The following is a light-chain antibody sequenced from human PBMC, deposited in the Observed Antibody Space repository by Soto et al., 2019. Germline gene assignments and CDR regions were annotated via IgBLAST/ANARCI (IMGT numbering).Light chain of an antibody. V-gene: IGLV2-14*01. Sequence: QSVLTQPASVSGSPGQSITISCTGTSSDVGTYTYVSWYKQHPGKAPKLVIYEVTNRPSGVSNRFAGSKSGNTASLTISGLQAEDEGDYYCSSYTSSSTRVFGGGTKLTVL. CDR3: SSYTSSSTRV. CDR1: SSDVGTYTY. CDR2: EVT. J-gene: IGLJ3*02.